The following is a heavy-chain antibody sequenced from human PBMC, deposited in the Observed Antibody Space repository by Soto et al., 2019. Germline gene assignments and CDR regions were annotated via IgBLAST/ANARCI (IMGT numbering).Heavy chain of an antibody. CDR1: GASISYGGFS. J-gene: IGHJ4*02. CDR2: ISHLENT. CDR3: ARGGGYDSFDY. Sequence: SETLSLTCTVSGASISYGGFSWSRIRQSPGKGLEWIGYISHLENTYLHPSFKSRLTMSIDRTRNQFSLKLSSVTAADMAVYYCARGGGYDSFDYWGQGVLVTVSS. D-gene: IGHD5-12*01. V-gene: IGHV4-30-2*06.